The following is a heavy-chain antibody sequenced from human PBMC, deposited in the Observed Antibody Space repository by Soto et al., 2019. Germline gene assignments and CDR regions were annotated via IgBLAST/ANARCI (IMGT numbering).Heavy chain of an antibody. J-gene: IGHJ6*01. V-gene: IGHV1-18*01. CDR1: GYTFTNHG. CDR2: ISAHTGKT. D-gene: IGHD3-9*01. Sequence: ASLRVSCKASGYTFTNHGVTWVRQAPGQGLEWMGWISAHTGKTNYAQKFQARVTMTTDTSTSTAYMELRSLTSGDTGVYYCARAGYDNLLTATLYGMDLWGQGPTVTVSS. CDR3: ARAGYDNLLTATLYGMDL.